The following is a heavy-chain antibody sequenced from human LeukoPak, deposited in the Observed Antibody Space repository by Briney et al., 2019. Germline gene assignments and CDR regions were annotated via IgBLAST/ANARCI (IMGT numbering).Heavy chain of an antibody. V-gene: IGHV1-18*01. D-gene: IGHD5-18*01. CDR1: GYTFTSYG. Sequence: ASVKVSCKASGYTFTSYGISWVRQAPGQGLEWMGWISAYNGNTNYAQKLQGRVTMTTDTSTSTAYMELRSLRSDDTAVYYCATPFTVDTAFDYWGQGTLVTVSS. CDR3: ATPFTVDTAFDY. CDR2: ISAYNGNT. J-gene: IGHJ4*02.